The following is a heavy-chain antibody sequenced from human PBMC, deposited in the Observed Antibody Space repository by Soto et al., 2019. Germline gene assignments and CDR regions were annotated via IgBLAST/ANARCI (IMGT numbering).Heavy chain of an antibody. CDR1: GFTFDNYA. Sequence: EVRLLESGGGLEQPGGSLRLSCATSGFTFDNYAMSWVRQAPGKGLEWVSGISGGGGGTYYADSVKGRFIISRDNSKNTLYLQMNSLRAEDTAVYYCARSRDGYSFYFYYGMDGWGQGTTVTVSS. CDR3: ARSRDGYSFYFYYGMDG. V-gene: IGHV3-23*01. CDR2: ISGGGGGT. D-gene: IGHD4-4*01. J-gene: IGHJ6*02.